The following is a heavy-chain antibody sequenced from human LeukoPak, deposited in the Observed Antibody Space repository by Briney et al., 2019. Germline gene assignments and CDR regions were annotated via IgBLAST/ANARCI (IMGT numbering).Heavy chain of an antibody. V-gene: IGHV1-3*01. CDR2: INAGNGNT. CDR1: GYTFTSYA. D-gene: IGHD6-6*01. Sequence: SVKVSCKASGYTFTSYAMHWVRQAPGQRLEWMGWINAGNGNTKYSQKFQGRVTITRDTSASTAYMDLSSLRSEDTAVYYCARSAIRPQGWFDPWGQGTLVTVSS. J-gene: IGHJ5*02. CDR3: ARSAIRPQGWFDP.